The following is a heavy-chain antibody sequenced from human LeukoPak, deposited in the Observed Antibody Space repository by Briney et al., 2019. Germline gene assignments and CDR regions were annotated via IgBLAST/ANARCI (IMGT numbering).Heavy chain of an antibody. CDR3: ARGPHRFDY. CDR1: GGSISSYY. Sequence: SETLSLTCTVSGGSISSYYWSWIRQPPGKGLEWIGYISYGGSTNYNPSLKSRVTISVDTSKHQFSLKLSAVTAADAAVYYCARGPHRFDYWGQGSLVTVSS. CDR2: ISYGGST. V-gene: IGHV4-59*01. J-gene: IGHJ4*02.